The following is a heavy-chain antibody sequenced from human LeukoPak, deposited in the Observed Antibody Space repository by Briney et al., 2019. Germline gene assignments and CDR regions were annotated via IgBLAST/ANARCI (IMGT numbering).Heavy chain of an antibody. J-gene: IGHJ4*02. CDR2: IRSKAYGGTT. Sequence: GGSLRLSCTASGFSFDDYPMSWVRQAPGKGLEWVGFIRSKAYGGTTEYAASVKGRFTISRDDSKSIAYLQMNSLKTEDTAVYYCARDSSPGYYDNVWGTYPRYWGQGTLVTVSS. D-gene: IGHD3-16*02. V-gene: IGHV3-49*04. CDR1: GFSFDDYP. CDR3: ARDSSPGYYDNVWGTYPRY.